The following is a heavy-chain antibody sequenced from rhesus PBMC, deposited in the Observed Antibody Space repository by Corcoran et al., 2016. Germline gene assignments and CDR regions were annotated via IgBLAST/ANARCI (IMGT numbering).Heavy chain of an antibody. D-gene: IGHD6-25*01. J-gene: IGHJ1*01. CDR1: GGSISSSY. CDR2: IYGSGSGT. Sequence: QLQLQESGPGLVKPSETLSVTCAVSGGSISSSYWSWNRQAPGKGLEWIGYIYGSGSGTNYNPSLKSRVTLSVDTSKNQLSLKLSSVTTADTAVYYCAREAYSGSWNAEYFEFWGQGALVTVSS. CDR3: AREAYSGSWNAEYFEF. V-gene: IGHV4-169*02.